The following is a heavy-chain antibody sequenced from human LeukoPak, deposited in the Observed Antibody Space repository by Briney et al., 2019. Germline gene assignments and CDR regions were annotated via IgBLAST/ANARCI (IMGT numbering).Heavy chain of an antibody. Sequence: SETLSLTCTVSGGSISSSSYYWGWIRQPPGKGLEWIGSIYYSGSTYYNPSLKSRVTISVDTSKNQFSLKLSSVTAADTAVYYCARDREWLVGYFDYWGQGTLVTVSS. CDR1: GGSISSSSYY. CDR3: ARDREWLVGYFDY. CDR2: IYYSGST. J-gene: IGHJ4*02. V-gene: IGHV4-39*07. D-gene: IGHD6-19*01.